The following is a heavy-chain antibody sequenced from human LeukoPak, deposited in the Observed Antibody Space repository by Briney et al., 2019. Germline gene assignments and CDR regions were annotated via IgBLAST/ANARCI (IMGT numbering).Heavy chain of an antibody. CDR3: ARDLSSGWSHDAFDI. CDR1: GFTFSSYS. D-gene: IGHD6-19*01. J-gene: IGHJ3*02. Sequence: GGSLRLSCAASGFTFSSYSMNWVRQAPGKGLEWVSSISSSSSYIYYADSVKGRFTISRDNAKNSLYLQMNSLRAEDTAVYYCARDLSSGWSHDAFDIWGQGTMVTVSS. V-gene: IGHV3-21*01. CDR2: ISSSSSYI.